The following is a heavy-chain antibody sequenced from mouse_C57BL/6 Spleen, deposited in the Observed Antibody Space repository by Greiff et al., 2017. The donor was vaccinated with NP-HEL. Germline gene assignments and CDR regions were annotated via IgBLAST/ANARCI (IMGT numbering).Heavy chain of an antibody. D-gene: IGHD4-1*01. J-gene: IGHJ3*01. CDR2: INPNNGGI. CDR3: AGCTGTGFAD. Sequence: EVQLQQSGPELVKPGASVKIPCKASGYTFTDYNMDWVKQSHGKSLEWIGYINPNNGGINYNQKFKGKATLTLDKSSSTVYMELSSLTSEDTAVYYWAGCTGTGFADWGQGTLVTVSA. V-gene: IGHV1-18*01. CDR1: GYTFTDYN.